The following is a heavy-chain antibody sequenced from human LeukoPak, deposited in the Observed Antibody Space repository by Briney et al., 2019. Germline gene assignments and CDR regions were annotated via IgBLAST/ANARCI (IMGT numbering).Heavy chain of an antibody. CDR3: ARNDYVWGSYDY. D-gene: IGHD3-16*01. V-gene: IGHV1-8*01. Sequence: GASVKVSCKASGYTFTSYDINWVRQATGQGLEWMGWMNPNSGNTGYAQKFQGRVTMTTDTSTSTAYMELRSLRSDDTAVYYCARNDYVWGSYDYWGQGTLVTVSS. CDR2: MNPNSGNT. CDR1: GYTFTSYD. J-gene: IGHJ4*02.